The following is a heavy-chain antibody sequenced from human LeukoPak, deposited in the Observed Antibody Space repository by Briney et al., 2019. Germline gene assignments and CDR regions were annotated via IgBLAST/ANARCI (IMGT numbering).Heavy chain of an antibody. D-gene: IGHD2-2*01. V-gene: IGHV3-23*01. J-gene: IGHJ6*02. CDR3: ARDYCSSTSCYYYYYYGMDV. CDR2: ISGSGGST. CDR1: GFTFSSYA. Sequence: PGGSLRLSCAASGFTFSSYAMSWVRQAPGKGLEWVSAISGSGGSTYYADSVKGRFTISRDNSKNTLYLQMNSLRAEDTAVYYCARDYCSSTSCYYYYYYGMDVWGQGTTVTVSS.